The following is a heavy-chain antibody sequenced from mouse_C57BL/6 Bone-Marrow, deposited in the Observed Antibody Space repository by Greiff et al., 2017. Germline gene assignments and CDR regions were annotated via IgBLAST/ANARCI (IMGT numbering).Heavy chain of an antibody. V-gene: IGHV1-64*01. J-gene: IGHJ2*01. CDR3: SGEGDGYYFDY. Sequence: VQLQQPGAELVKPGASVKLSCKASGYTFTSYWMHWVKQRPGQGLEWIGMIHPNSGSTNYNEKFKSKATLTVDKSSSTAYMQLSSLTSEDSAVYYCSGEGDGYYFDYWGQGTTLTVSS. CDR1: GYTFTSYW. D-gene: IGHD2-3*01. CDR2: IHPNSGST.